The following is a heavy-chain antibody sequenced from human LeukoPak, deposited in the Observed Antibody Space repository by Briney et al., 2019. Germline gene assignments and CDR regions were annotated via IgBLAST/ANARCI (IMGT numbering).Heavy chain of an antibody. CDR1: GSSISGGYY. CDR3: TRNYSRSPGGLKYFDY. V-gene: IGHV4-38-2*01. D-gene: IGHD6-6*01. Sequence: SETLSLTCAVSGSSISGGYYWAWIRQPPGKGLEWIGSIYHSGSRYESGSTYYNPSLKSRVTISADTSKNQFSLKLKFVTAADTAVYYCTRNYSRSPGGLKYFDYWGQGSLVTVSS. J-gene: IGHJ4*02. CDR2: IYHSGSRYESGST.